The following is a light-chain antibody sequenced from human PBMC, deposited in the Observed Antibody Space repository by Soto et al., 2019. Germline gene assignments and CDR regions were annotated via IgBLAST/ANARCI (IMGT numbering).Light chain of an antibody. CDR2: WAS. CDR1: QSVLYSSNNKHS. J-gene: IGKJ1*01. Sequence: DIVMTQSPDSLAVSLGERATINCKSSQSVLYSSNNKHSLAWYQQKPGQPPTLLIYWASTRESGVPDRFSGSGSGTDFTLSISSLQAEDVAVYYCHQYYTTPWTFGQGTKVEIK. CDR3: HQYYTTPWT. V-gene: IGKV4-1*01.